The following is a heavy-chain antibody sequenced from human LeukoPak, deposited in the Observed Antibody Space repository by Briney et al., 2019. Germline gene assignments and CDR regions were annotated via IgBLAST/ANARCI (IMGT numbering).Heavy chain of an antibody. CDR1: GFTFSNAW. CDR3: VRDGQFDY. Sequence: GGSLRLSCAASGFTFSNAWMSWVRQAPGKGLEWVSYILSSTTIYYADSVKGRFTISRDNAENSVYLQMNSLRAEDTGVYYCVRDGQFDYWGQGTLVTVSS. V-gene: IGHV3-69-1*02. CDR2: ILSSTTI. J-gene: IGHJ4*02.